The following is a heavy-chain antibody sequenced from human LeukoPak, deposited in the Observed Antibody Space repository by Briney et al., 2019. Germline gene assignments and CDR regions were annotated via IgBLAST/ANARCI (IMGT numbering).Heavy chain of an antibody. CDR2: MNPNSGNT. D-gene: IGHD5-18*01. CDR1: GYTFTSYD. CDR3: ARGLGRTAMVTRGGVRFDY. J-gene: IGHJ4*02. Sequence: ASVKVSCKASGYTFTSYDINWVRQATGQGLEWMGWMNPNSGNTGYAQKFQGRVAMTRNTSITTAYMELSSLRSEDTVVYYCARGLGRTAMVTRGGVRFDYWGQGTLVTVSS. V-gene: IGHV1-8*01.